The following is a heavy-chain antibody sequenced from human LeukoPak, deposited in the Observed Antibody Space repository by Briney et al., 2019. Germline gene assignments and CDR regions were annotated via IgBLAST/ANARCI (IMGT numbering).Heavy chain of an antibody. Sequence: GGSLRLSCAASGFTFSNYNFYWVRQAPGKGLEWVSSISSTSSYIYYADSVKGRFTISRDNAKNSLYLQMSNLRAEDTAVYFCARGGGLDVWGQGATVTVSS. CDR1: GFTFSNYN. D-gene: IGHD3-16*01. V-gene: IGHV3-21*04. CDR3: ARGGGLDV. J-gene: IGHJ6*02. CDR2: ISSTSSYI.